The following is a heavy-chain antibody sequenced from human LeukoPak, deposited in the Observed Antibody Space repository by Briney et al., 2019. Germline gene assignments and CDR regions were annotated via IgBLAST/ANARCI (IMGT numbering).Heavy chain of an antibody. V-gene: IGHV1-69*04. D-gene: IGHD5-12*01. J-gene: IGHJ5*02. CDR2: IIPILGIA. CDR1: GGTFSSYA. Sequence: SVKVSCKASGGTFSSYAISWVRQAPGQGLEWMGRIIPILGIANYAQKFQGRVTITADKSTSTAYMELSSLRSEDTAVYYCARNPQGYVVGWFDPRGQGTLVTVSS. CDR3: ARNPQGYVVGWFDP.